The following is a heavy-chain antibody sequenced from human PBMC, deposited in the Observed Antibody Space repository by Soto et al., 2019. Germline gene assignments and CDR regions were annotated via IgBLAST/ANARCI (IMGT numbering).Heavy chain of an antibody. CDR2: ISSSSSYI. D-gene: IGHD2-15*01. J-gene: IGHJ5*02. Sequence: EVQLVESGGGLVKPGGSLRLSCAASGFTFSSYSMNWVRQAPGKGLEWVSSISSSSSYIYYAASVKSRCTSSRDNAKNPRYLQMNSLRADDTAVYYCARDSSILVEVVAVTWNCFDPWGQGTLVTVSS. CDR3: ARDSSILVEVVAVTWNCFDP. CDR1: GFTFSSYS. V-gene: IGHV3-21*01.